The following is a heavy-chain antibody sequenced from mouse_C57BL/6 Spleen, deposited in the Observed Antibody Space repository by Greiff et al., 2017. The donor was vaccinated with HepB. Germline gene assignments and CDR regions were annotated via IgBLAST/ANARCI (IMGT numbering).Heavy chain of an antibody. CDR1: GYTFTSYW. Sequence: QVQLQQPGAELVMPGASVKLSCKASGYTFTSYWMHWVKQRPGQGLEWIGEIDPSDSYTNYNQKFKGKSTLTVDKSSSTAYMQLSSLTSEDSAVYYCARITTVVAHYAMDYWGQGTSVTVSS. V-gene: IGHV1-69*01. J-gene: IGHJ4*01. CDR3: ARITTVVAHYAMDY. CDR2: IDPSDSYT. D-gene: IGHD1-1*01.